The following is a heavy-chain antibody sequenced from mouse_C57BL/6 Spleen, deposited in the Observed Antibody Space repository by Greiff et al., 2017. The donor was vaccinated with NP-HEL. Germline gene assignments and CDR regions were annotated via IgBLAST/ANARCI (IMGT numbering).Heavy chain of an antibody. D-gene: IGHD1-1*01. J-gene: IGHJ1*03. Sequence: VQLQQSGPELVKPGASVKISCKASGYSFTGYYMNWVKQSPEKSLEWIGEINPSTGGTTYNQKLKAKATLTADKSSSTAYMPLKSLTSDDSAVYYDSRSDLTAIVATCYFDVWGTGTTVTVSS. CDR3: SRSDLTAIVATCYFDV. V-gene: IGHV1-42*01. CDR2: INPSTGGT. CDR1: GYSFTGYY.